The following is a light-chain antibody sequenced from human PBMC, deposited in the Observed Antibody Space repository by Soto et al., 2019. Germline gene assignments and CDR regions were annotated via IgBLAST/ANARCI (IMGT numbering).Light chain of an antibody. Sequence: DVVMTQSPLSLPVTLGQPASISFRSSQSLVYSDGNSYLSWFQQRPGQSPRRLIYRASNRDSGVPSRISGSGSGTDFTLTISSLQPEDFATYYCQQANSFPITFGQGTRLEIK. V-gene: IGKV2-30*01. CDR1: QSLVYSDGNSY. CDR3: QQANSFPIT. J-gene: IGKJ5*01. CDR2: RAS.